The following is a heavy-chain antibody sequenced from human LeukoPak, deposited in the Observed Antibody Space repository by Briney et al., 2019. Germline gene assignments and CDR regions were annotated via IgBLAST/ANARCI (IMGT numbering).Heavy chain of an antibody. CDR1: GGSISSYY. CDR2: IYYSGST. CDR3: ASSEYSSSSPDY. J-gene: IGHJ4*02. V-gene: IGHV4-59*01. Sequence: SETLSLTCTVSGGSISSYYWSWNRQPPGKGLDWIGYIYYSGSTNYNPSLKSRVTISVDTSKNQFSLKLSSVTAADTAVYYCASSEYSSSSPDYWGQGTLVTVSS. D-gene: IGHD6-6*01.